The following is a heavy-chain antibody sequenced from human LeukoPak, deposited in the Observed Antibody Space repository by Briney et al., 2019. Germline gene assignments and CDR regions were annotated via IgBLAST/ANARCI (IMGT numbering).Heavy chain of an antibody. Sequence: GGSLRLSCAASGFTFSSYWMHWVRHAPGKGLVWVSRINTDGTTTSYADSVKGRFTVSRVNAKNSLYLQMNSLRAEDTAVYYCARDRVDYDILTGYYPFDYWGQGTLVTVSS. CDR1: GFTFSSYW. D-gene: IGHD3-9*01. CDR3: ARDRVDYDILTGYYPFDY. V-gene: IGHV3-74*01. J-gene: IGHJ4*02. CDR2: INTDGTTT.